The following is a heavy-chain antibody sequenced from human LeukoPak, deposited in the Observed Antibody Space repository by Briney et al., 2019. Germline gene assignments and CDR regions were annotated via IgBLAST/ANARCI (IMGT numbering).Heavy chain of an antibody. V-gene: IGHV1-46*01. CDR1: GYTFTSYF. CDR3: ARVHYDSTGYFTSYDY. D-gene: IGHD3-22*01. CDR2: INPSGGST. Sequence: ASVKVSCKASGYTFTSYFMHWVRQAPGQGLEWTGIINPSGGSTSYAQKFQGRVTMTRDTSTSTVYMELSSLRSEDTAVYYCARVHYDSTGYFTSYDYWGQGTLVTVSS. J-gene: IGHJ4*02.